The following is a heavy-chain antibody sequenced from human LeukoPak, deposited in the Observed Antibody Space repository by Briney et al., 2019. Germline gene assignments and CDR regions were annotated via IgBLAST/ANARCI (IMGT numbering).Heavy chain of an antibody. J-gene: IGHJ5*02. D-gene: IGHD6-19*01. CDR1: GFTVSSIY. CDR2: IYSDGDT. Sequence: GGSLRLSCAVSGFTVSSIYMSWVRQAPGKGLEWVSFIYSDGDTYYGDSVKGRFTLSRDSSRNTLYLQMNSLTVDDTAVYYCAGDTHSSSWYDHWGQGTLVTVSS. CDR3: AGDTHSSSWYDH. V-gene: IGHV3-53*01.